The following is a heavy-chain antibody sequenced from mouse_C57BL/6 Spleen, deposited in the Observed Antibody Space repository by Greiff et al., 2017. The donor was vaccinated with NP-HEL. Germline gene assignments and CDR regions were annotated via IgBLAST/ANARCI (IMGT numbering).Heavy chain of an antibody. D-gene: IGHD2-3*01. V-gene: IGHV1-82*01. CDR1: GYAFRSSW. Sequence: VKLQESGPELVKPGASVKISCKASGYAFRSSWMNWVKQRPGKGLEWIGRIYPGDGDTNYNGKFKGKATLTADKSSSTAYMQLSSLTSEDSAVYFCARGGDGPWFAYWGQGTLVTVSA. CDR2: IYPGDGDT. CDR3: ARGGDGPWFAY. J-gene: IGHJ3*01.